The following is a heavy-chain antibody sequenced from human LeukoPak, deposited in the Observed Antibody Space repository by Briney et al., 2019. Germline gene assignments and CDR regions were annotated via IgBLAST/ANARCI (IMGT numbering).Heavy chain of an antibody. V-gene: IGHV1-69*13. CDR1: GGTFSSYA. D-gene: IGHD2-2*02. CDR2: IIPIFGTA. Sequence: GASVKVSCKASGGTFSSYAISWVRQAPGQGLEWMGGIIPIFGTANYAQKFQGRVTITADESTSTAYMELSSLRSEDTAVYYCAADYQLLYSHYWGLGTLVTVSS. J-gene: IGHJ4*02. CDR3: AADYQLLYSHY.